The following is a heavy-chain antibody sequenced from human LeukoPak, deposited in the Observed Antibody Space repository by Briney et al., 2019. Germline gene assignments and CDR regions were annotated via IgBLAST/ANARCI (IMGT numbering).Heavy chain of an antibody. J-gene: IGHJ4*02. CDR1: GFTFSSYA. CDR3: ARGIGTGAYSPFFDY. Sequence: PGRSLRLSCAASGFTFSSYAMHWVRQAPGKGLEWVAVISYDGSNKYYADSVKGRFTISRDNSKNTLYLQMNSLRAEDTAVYYCARGIGTGAYSPFFDYWGQGTLVTVSS. D-gene: IGHD3-16*01. CDR2: ISYDGSNK. V-gene: IGHV3-30-3*01.